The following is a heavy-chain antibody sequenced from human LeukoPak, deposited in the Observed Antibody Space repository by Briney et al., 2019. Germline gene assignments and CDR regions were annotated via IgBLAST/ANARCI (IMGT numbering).Heavy chain of an antibody. J-gene: IGHJ6*02. CDR3: AKDPVVPATGNYYYYYGMDV. D-gene: IGHD2-2*01. Sequence: GGSLRLSCAASGFTFSSYAMSWVRQAPGKGLEWVSAISGSGGSTYYADSVKGRFTISRDNSKNTLYLQMNSLRAEDTAVYYCAKDPVVPATGNYYYYYGMDVWGQGTTVTVSS. V-gene: IGHV3-23*01. CDR2: ISGSGGST. CDR1: GFTFSSYA.